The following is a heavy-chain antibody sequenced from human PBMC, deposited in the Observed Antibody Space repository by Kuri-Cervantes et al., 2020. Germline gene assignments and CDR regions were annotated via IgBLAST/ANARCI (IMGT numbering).Heavy chain of an antibody. Sequence: GESLKISCAASGFTVSSNYMSWVRQAPGKGLEWVSVIYSGGSTYYADPVKGRFTISRDNAKNSLYLQMNSLRAEDTAVYYCARDGLARWYSSGRKIQHFDYWGQGTLVTVSS. J-gene: IGHJ4*02. V-gene: IGHV3-66*01. CDR2: IYSGGST. CDR1: GFTVSSNY. D-gene: IGHD6-19*01. CDR3: ARDGLARWYSSGRKIQHFDY.